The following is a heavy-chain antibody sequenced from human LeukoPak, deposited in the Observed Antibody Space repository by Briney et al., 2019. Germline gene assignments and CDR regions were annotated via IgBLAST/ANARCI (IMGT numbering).Heavy chain of an antibody. V-gene: IGHV3-30-3*01. CDR1: GFTFSSYA. J-gene: IGHJ3*02. CDR3: ARAGVIAYCSGGSCYSKAFDI. CDR2: ISYDGSNK. Sequence: GGSLRLSCAASGFTFSSYAMHWVRQAPGKGLEWVAVISYDGSNKYYADSVKGRFTISRDNSKNTLYLQMNSLRAEDTAVYYCARAGVIAYCSGGSCYSKAFDIWGQGTMVTVSS. D-gene: IGHD2-15*01.